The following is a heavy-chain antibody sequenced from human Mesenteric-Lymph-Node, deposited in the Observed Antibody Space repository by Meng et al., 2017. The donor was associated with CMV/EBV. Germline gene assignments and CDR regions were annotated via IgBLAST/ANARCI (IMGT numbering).Heavy chain of an antibody. CDR2: IYHSGSA. J-gene: IGHJ4*02. Sequence: TCRVSGGAISSGGYYWSWIRQHPGKGLEWIGYIYHSGSAYRNPSLKNRITISVDTSKNQFSLKLSSVTAADTAVYYCARTTGKDYFDYWGQGTLVTVSS. D-gene: IGHD4-17*01. CDR3: ARTTGKDYFDY. V-gene: IGHV4-31*03. CDR1: GGAISSGGYY.